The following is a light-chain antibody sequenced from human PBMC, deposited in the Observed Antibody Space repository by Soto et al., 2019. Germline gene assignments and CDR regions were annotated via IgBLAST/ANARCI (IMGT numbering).Light chain of an antibody. J-gene: IGKJ1*01. CDR1: QSVSSS. CDR3: QQYNNWPRT. V-gene: IGKV3-15*01. Sequence: EIVMTQSPATLSVSPGERATLSCRASQSVSSSLAWFQQKPGQAPRLLIYGASTRATGIPARFSGSGSGTEFTLTISSLQSEYFAVYYCQQYNNWPRTFGQGTKVEIK. CDR2: GAS.